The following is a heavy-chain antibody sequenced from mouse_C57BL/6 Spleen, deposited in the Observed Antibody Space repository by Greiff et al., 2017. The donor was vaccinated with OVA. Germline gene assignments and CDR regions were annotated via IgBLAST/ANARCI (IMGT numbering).Heavy chain of an antibody. CDR1: GYTFTDYE. Sequence: VQLQQSGAELVRPGASVTLSCKASGYTFTDYEMHWVKQTPVHGLEWIGAIDPETGGTAYNQKFKGKAILTADKSSSTAYMELRSLTSEDSAVYYCTRSGYGSSLNFDYWGQGTTLTVSS. D-gene: IGHD1-1*01. J-gene: IGHJ2*01. V-gene: IGHV1-15*01. CDR2: IDPETGGT. CDR3: TRSGYGSSLNFDY.